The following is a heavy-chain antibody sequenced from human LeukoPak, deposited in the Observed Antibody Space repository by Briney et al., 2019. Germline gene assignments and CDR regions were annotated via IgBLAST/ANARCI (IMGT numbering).Heavy chain of an antibody. CDR1: GGSISSSTYY. V-gene: IGHV4-39*01. CDR2: IYYSGST. J-gene: IGHJ2*01. CDR3: AIQPGRRVPPWYFDL. Sequence: PSETLSLTCTVSGGSISSSTYYWGWIRQPPGKGLEGIGCIYYSGSTYYNPSLKSRVTISVDTSKNQFSLKLSSVTAAGTAVYYCAIQPGRRVPPWYFDLWGRGTLVTVSS.